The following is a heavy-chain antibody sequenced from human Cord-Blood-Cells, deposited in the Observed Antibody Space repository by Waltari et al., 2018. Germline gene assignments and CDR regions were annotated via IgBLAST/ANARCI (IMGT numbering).Heavy chain of an antibody. J-gene: IGHJ2*01. CDR3: ARDHCSSTSCYNYWYFDL. Sequence: QVQLQQSGPGLVKPSQTLSLTCAISGAPVSSNSAAWNSIRQPHSRALEWLGRTYYRSKWYNDYAVSVKSRITINPDTSKNQFSLQLNSVTPEDTAVYYCARDHCSSTSCYNYWYFDLWGRGTLVTVSS. D-gene: IGHD2-2*02. CDR2: TYYRSKWYN. CDR1: GAPVSSNSAA. V-gene: IGHV6-1*01.